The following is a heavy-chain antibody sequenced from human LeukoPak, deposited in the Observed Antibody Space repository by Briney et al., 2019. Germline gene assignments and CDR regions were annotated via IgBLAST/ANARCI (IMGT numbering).Heavy chain of an antibody. J-gene: IGHJ4*02. D-gene: IGHD3-10*01. Sequence: GGSLRLSCAASGFTFSSYAMSWVRQAPGKGLEWVSAISGSGGSTYYADSVKGRFTISRDNSKNTLYLQTNSLRAEDTAVYYCAKEGSGNYYGSGSYGGPDYWGQGTLVTVSS. CDR1: GFTFSSYA. CDR3: AKEGSGNYYGSGSYGGPDY. CDR2: ISGSGGST. V-gene: IGHV3-23*01.